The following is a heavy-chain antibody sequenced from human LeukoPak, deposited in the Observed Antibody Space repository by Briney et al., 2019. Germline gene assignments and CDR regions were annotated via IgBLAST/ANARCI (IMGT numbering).Heavy chain of an antibody. D-gene: IGHD2/OR15-2a*01. CDR3: ARTFGAHDAFDI. J-gene: IGHJ3*02. CDR1: GGSISSYY. CDR2: IYYSGST. V-gene: IGHV4-59*01. Sequence: SETLSLTCTVSGGSISSYYWSWIRQPPGKGLEWIGYIYYSGSTNYNPSLKSRVTISVDTSKNQFSLKLSSVTAADTAVYYCARTFGAHDAFDIWGQGTMVTVSS.